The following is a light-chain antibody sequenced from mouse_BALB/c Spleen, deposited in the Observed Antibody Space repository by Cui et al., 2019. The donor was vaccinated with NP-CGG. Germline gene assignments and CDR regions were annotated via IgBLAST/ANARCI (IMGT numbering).Light chain of an antibody. CDR2: GTN. J-gene: IGLJ1*01. CDR1: TGAVTTSYY. CDR3: ALWYSNHWV. Sequence: QAVVTQESALTTSPGETVTLTCRSSTGAVTTSYYANWVQEKPDHLVTGLIGGTNNRAPGVPARFSGSLIGDKAALTITGAQTEDEAIYFCALWYSNHWVFGGGTKLTVL. V-gene: IGLV1*01.